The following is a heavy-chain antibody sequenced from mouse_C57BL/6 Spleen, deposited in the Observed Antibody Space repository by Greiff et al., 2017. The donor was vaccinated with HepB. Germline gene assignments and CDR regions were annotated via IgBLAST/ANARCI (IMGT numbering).Heavy chain of an antibody. CDR3: ARDEDYYGSSPHWYFDV. J-gene: IGHJ1*03. Sequence: EVQLVESGGGLVKPGGSLKLSCAASGFTFSSYAMSWVRQTPEKRLEWVATISDGGSYTYYPDNVKGRFTISRDNAKNNLYLQMSHLKSEDTAMYYCARDEDYYGSSPHWYFDVWGTRTTVTVSS. CDR2: ISDGGSYT. D-gene: IGHD1-1*01. V-gene: IGHV5-4*01. CDR1: GFTFSSYA.